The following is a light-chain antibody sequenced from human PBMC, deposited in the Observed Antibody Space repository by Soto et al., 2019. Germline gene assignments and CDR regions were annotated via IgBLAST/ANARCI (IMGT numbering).Light chain of an antibody. CDR3: ISYRSSGTPFV. CDR2: EVS. CDR1: SDDVGGYNY. J-gene: IGLJ1*01. Sequence: QSVLTQPASVSGAPGQSITISCTGTSDDVGGYNYVSWYQHHPGKAPKLMIHEVSIRPSGVSNRFSGSKSGNPASLTISGLQTEDEADYFCISYRSSGTPFVFGTGTKVTVL. V-gene: IGLV2-14*01.